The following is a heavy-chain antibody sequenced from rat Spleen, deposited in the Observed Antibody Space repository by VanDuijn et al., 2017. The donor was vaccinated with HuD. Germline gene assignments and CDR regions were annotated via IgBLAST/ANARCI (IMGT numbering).Heavy chain of an antibody. CDR3: ARSDGTHYYLPFIY. J-gene: IGHJ3*01. CDR1: DHSITNGYR. D-gene: IGHD1-12*02. Sequence: EVQLQESGPGLVKPSQSLSLTCSVTDHSITNGYRWNWIRKFPGNKLEWMGYINSAGNTHYNPSLKSRISITRDTSKNQFFLQVNSVSTEDTATYYCARSDGTHYYLPFIYWGQGTQVTVSS. CDR2: INSAGNT. V-gene: IGHV3-3*01.